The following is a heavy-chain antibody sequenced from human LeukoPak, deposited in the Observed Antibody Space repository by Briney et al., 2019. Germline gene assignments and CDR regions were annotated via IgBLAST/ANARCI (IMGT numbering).Heavy chain of an antibody. D-gene: IGHD1/OR15-1a*01. CDR1: GFTVSSNY. CDR3: ARDLAGTTSFDY. CDR2: IYSGGST. V-gene: IGHV3-53*01. J-gene: IGHJ4*02. Sequence: PGGSLRLSCAASGFTVSSNYMSWVRQAPGKGLEWVSVIYSGGSTYYADSVKGRFTISRDKSKNTLYLQMNSLRAEDTAVYYCARDLAGTTSFDYWGQGTLVTVSS.